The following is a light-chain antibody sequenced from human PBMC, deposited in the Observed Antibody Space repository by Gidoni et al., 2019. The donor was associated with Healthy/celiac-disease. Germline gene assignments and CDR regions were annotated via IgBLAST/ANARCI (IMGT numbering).Light chain of an antibody. J-gene: IGKJ4*01. V-gene: IGKV3-11*01. Sequence: EIVLTQSPATLSLSPGERATLSCRASQSVSSYLAWYQQKPGQAPRLLIYDASSGSVTDFTLTISSLEPEDFAVYYCQQRSNWPLTFGGGTKVEIK. CDR3: QQRSNWPLT. CDR2: DAS. CDR1: QSVSSY.